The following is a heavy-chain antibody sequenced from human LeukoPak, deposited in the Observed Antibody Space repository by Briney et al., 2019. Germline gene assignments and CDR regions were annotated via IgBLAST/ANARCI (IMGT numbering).Heavy chain of an antibody. CDR1: GSTFGDYA. V-gene: IGHV3-49*03. D-gene: IGHD3-10*01. CDR3: ARGVLWFGELLYQYSDYMDV. J-gene: IGHJ6*03. Sequence: PGGSLRPSCAASGSTFGDYAMSWFRQAPGRGLRWVGFIISKAYAGTTEYAGSVKARFTISIADSKSIAYLQKNSLKTEDTAVYYCARGVLWFGELLYQYSDYMDVWGKGTTVTVSS. CDR2: IISKAYAGTT.